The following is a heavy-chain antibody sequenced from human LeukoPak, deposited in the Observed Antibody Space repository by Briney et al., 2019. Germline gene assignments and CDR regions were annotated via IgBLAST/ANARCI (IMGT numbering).Heavy chain of an antibody. CDR3: ARVFYYDSSGYSHNWLDP. CDR1: GGSISSYY. CDR2: IYYSGST. V-gene: IGHV4-59*01. D-gene: IGHD3-22*01. J-gene: IGHJ5*02. Sequence: SETPSLTCTVSGGSISSYYWSWIRQPPGKGLEWIGYIYYSGSTNYNPSLKSRVTISVDTSKNQFSLKLSSVTAADTAVYYCARVFYYDSSGYSHNWLDPWGQGTLVTVSS.